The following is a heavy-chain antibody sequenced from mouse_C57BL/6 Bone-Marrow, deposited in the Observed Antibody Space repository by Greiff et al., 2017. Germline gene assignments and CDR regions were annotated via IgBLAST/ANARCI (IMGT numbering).Heavy chain of an antibody. CDR1: GFSLTSYG. CDR2: IWRGGST. CDR3: AKNSLYYYGSSHWYFDV. Sequence: VKLVESGPGLVQPSQSLSITCTVSGFSLTSYGVHWVRQSPGKGLEWLGVIWRGGSTDYNAAFMSRLSITKDNSKSQVFFKMNSLQADDTAIYYCAKNSLYYYGSSHWYFDVWGTGTTVTVSS. J-gene: IGHJ1*03. V-gene: IGHV2-5*01. D-gene: IGHD1-1*01.